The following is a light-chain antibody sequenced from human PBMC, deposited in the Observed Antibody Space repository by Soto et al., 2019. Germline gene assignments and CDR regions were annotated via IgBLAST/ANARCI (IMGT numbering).Light chain of an antibody. Sequence: DIQMTQSPSSLSASVGDRVTITCRASQGISNNLAWFQQKPGKFPKLLIYAASTLHSGVPSLFSGSGSGTDFTLTISSLQPEDVATYYCQKYSSAPPITFGQGTRLDIK. CDR1: QGISNN. CDR2: AAS. CDR3: QKYSSAPPIT. J-gene: IGKJ5*01. V-gene: IGKV1-27*01.